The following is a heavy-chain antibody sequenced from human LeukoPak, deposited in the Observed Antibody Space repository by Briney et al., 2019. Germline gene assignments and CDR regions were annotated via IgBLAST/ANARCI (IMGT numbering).Heavy chain of an antibody. CDR3: ATYGGTGYYGFAY. CDR2: IYYSGST. CDR1: CGSISSYY. D-gene: IGHD3/OR15-3a*01. Sequence: SETLSLTCTVSCGSISSYYWSWVRQPPGEGLEWIGYIYYSGSTNYNPSLKSRVTISVDTSKNQFSLKLSSVTAADTAVYYCATYGGTGYYGFAYWGQGTLVTVSS. J-gene: IGHJ4*02. V-gene: IGHV4-59*01.